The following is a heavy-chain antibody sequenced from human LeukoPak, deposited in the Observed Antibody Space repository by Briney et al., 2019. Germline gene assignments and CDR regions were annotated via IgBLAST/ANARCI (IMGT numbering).Heavy chain of an antibody. CDR3: AKYGGKSGMAFDI. CDR2: MNQDGSVK. D-gene: IGHD4-23*01. J-gene: IGHJ3*02. CDR1: GFTFSTYW. Sequence: PWGSLRLSCAAPGFTFSTYWMAWVRQAPGKGPEWVGPMNQDGSVKRYVDSVKGRFIISRDNAEKSLYLQMNSLRVEDTAVYYCAKYGGKSGMAFDIWGQGTRGIVSS. V-gene: IGHV3-7*01.